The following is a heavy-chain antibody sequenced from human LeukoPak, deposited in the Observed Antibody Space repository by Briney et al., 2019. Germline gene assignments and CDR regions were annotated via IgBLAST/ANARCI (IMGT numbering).Heavy chain of an antibody. CDR1: GGSISSGGYY. J-gene: IGHJ6*03. Sequence: MPSETLSLTCTVSGGSISSGGYYWSWIRQHPGKGLEWIGYIYYSGSTYYNPPLKSRVTISVDTSKNQFSLKLSSVTAADTAVYYCAREWYDFWSGYQIYYYYYMDVWGKGTTVTVSS. D-gene: IGHD3-3*01. CDR3: AREWYDFWSGYQIYYYYYMDV. V-gene: IGHV4-31*03. CDR2: IYYSGST.